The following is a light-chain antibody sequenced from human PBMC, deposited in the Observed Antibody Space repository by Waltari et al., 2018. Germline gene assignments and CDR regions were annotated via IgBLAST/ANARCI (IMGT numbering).Light chain of an antibody. CDR2: DVS. CDR1: SSDVGAYNY. J-gene: IGLJ2*01. CDR3: ISYTTSDTMI. Sequence: QSALTQPASVSGSPGQSITISCTGTSSDVGAYNYVSWYQQHPGKVPKLIIYDVSHRPSWVSFRFSGSKSDNTASLTISGLQAEDDADYYCISYTTSDTMIFGGGTKLTVL. V-gene: IGLV2-14*03.